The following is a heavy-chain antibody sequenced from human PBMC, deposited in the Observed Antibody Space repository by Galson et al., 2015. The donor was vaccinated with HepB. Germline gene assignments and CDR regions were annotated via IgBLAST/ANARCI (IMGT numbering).Heavy chain of an antibody. CDR2: ISGNGAKT. CDR1: GFTFSNYA. Sequence: SLRLSCAASGFTFSNYAMTWVRQAPGKGLEWVSAISGNGAKTFYGESVRGRFTISRDNSKNTVFLQMNSLRAEDTAIYYCARAVLYQTVYFDSWGQGTLVTVS. V-gene: IGHV3-23*01. D-gene: IGHD2-15*01. CDR3: ARAVLYQTVYFDS. J-gene: IGHJ4*02.